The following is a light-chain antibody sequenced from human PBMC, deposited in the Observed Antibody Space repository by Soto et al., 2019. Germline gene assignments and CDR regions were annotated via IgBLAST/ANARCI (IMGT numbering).Light chain of an antibody. V-gene: IGKV3-20*01. CDR2: GAS. J-gene: IGKJ4*01. CDR1: QSVSASY. CDR3: QKYGSSPPIA. Sequence: EIVLTQSPGTLSLSPGGSATLSCRASQSVSASYLAWYQQKPGQAPRLLIYGASSRATGIPDRFSGSGSGTDFTLIISRLEPEDSAVYYCQKYGSSPPIAFGGGTKVEIK.